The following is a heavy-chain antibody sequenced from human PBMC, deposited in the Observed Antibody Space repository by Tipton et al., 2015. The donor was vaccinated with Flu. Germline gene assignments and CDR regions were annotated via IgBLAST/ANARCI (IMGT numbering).Heavy chain of an antibody. J-gene: IGHJ2*01. CDR1: GDSMRSDYF. D-gene: IGHD2-8*01. Sequence: TLSLTCTVSGDSMRSDYFWAWIRQAPGKGLEWIGNIHYSGSPHYNPSLKSRVTITVDTSKNQFSLKLTSVTAADTAVYYCARMKTRDCTNGVCYLWYFDIWGRGTLVTVSS. CDR2: IHYSGSP. V-gene: IGHV4-38-2*02. CDR3: ARMKTRDCTNGVCYLWYFDI.